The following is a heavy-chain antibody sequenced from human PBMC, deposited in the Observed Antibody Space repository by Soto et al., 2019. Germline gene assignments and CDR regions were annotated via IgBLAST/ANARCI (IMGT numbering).Heavy chain of an antibody. V-gene: IGHV1-8*01. D-gene: IGHD3-3*01. Sequence: ASVKVSCKASGYTFTSYDINWVRQATGQGLEWMGWMNPNSGNTGYAQKFQGRVTMTRNTSISTAYMELSSLRSEDTAVYYCARPPYYVFWSVYYGPGDYWGQETLVTVPS. J-gene: IGHJ4*02. CDR2: MNPNSGNT. CDR1: GYTFTSYD. CDR3: ARPPYYVFWSVYYGPGDY.